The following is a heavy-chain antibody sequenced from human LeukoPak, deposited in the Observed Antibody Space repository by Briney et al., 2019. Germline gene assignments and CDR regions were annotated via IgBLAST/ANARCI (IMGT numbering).Heavy chain of an antibody. CDR3: ARLNFRGGEALHFDS. J-gene: IGHJ4*02. Sequence: KPSETLSLTCNVSGGSLTNYYWGWIRQPPGKGLEFIGYIHSDGTTNYDSSLQSRVAISLDTSKIQFSLRLYSVTAADTALYFCARLNFRGGEALHFDSWGQGTLVTVPS. CDR1: GGSLTNYY. D-gene: IGHD3-16*01. CDR2: IHSDGTT. V-gene: IGHV4-4*09.